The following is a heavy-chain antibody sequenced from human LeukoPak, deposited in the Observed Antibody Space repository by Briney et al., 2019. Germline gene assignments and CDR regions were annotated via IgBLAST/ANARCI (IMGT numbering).Heavy chain of an antibody. CDR2: INHSGST. CDR3: ARGLIFDY. V-gene: IGHV4-34*01. Sequence: PSETLSLTCAVYGGSFSGYYWSGIRQPPGKGLEWIGEINHSGSTNYNPSLKSRVTISVDTSKNQFSLKLSSVTAADTAVYYCARGLIFDYWGQGTLVTVSS. J-gene: IGHJ4*02. CDR1: GGSFSGYY.